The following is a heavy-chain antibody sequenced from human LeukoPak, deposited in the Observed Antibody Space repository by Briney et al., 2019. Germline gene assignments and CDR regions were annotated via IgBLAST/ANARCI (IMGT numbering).Heavy chain of an antibody. CDR2: MNPNSGNT. Sequence: EASVKVSCKASGYTFTSYDINWVRQATGQGLEWMGWMNPNSGNTGYAQKFQGRVTITRNTSISTAYMELSSLRSEDTAVYYCARDPSHHSGTFDIWGQGTMVTVSS. V-gene: IGHV1-8*03. CDR3: ARDPSHHSGTFDI. J-gene: IGHJ3*02. CDR1: GYTFTSYD. D-gene: IGHD2-15*01.